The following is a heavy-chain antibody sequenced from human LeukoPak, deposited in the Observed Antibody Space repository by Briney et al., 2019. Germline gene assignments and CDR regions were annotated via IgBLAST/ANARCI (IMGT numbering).Heavy chain of an antibody. D-gene: IGHD4-11*01. CDR3: AGNYGYYYYYGMDV. V-gene: IGHV3-66*01. J-gene: IGHJ6*02. CDR2: IYSGATT. Sequence: SVIYSGATTYYADSVKARFTISRDNSKNTLYLQMNSLRAEDTAVYYCAGNYGYYYYYGMDVWGQGTTVTVSS.